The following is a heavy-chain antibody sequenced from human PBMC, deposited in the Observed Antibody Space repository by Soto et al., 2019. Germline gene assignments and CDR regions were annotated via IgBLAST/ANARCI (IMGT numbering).Heavy chain of an antibody. CDR3: TSPSAYGLF. J-gene: IGHJ4*01. D-gene: IGHD4-17*01. CDR2: ITPIFATA. CDR1: GGTFSSSA. V-gene: IGHV1-69*01. Sequence: QVQLVQSGAEVKRPGSSVKVSCKASGGTFSSSAFNWVRQAPGHGLEWMGAITPIFATANYAQRFQGRLTISADASTTTVYMDLGSMTFDDSALYDSTSPSAYGLFWGHGRLVTVSA.